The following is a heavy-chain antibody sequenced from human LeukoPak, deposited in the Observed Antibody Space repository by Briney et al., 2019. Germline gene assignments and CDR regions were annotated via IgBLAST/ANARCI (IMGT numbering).Heavy chain of an antibody. CDR3: ARGRPMGGIGFDY. V-gene: IGHV6-1*01. Sequence: SQTLSLTCAISGDSVSSNSATWSWIRQSPSRGLERLGRIYYRSRWFNEYTASMKSRITINPDASKNQFSLQLNSVTPDDTAVYYCARGRPMGGIGFDYWGQGTLVTVSS. CDR1: GDSVSSNSAT. D-gene: IGHD2-15*01. J-gene: IGHJ4*02. CDR2: IYYRSRWFN.